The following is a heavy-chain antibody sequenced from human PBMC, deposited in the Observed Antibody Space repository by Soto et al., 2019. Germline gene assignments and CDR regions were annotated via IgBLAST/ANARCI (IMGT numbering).Heavy chain of an antibody. Sequence: EVQLVESGGGLVQPGGSLKLSCAASGFTFSGSAMHWVRQASGKGLEWVGRIRSKANSSATAYAASVKGRFTISRDDSKTTAYLQMNSLKTEDSSVYYWTSHGYSYGFLTGACWGQGTLVTVSS. CDR2: IRSKANSSAT. CDR3: TSHGYSYGFLTGAC. CDR1: GFTFSGSA. J-gene: IGHJ4*02. D-gene: IGHD5-18*01. V-gene: IGHV3-73*01.